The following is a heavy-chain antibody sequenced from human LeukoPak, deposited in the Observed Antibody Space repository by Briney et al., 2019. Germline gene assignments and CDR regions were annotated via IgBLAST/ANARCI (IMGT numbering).Heavy chain of an antibody. V-gene: IGHV6-1*01. D-gene: IGHD3-10*01. CDR1: GDSVPRNSVA. J-gene: IGHJ3*02. CDR2: TYYRSKWYN. Sequence: SQTLSLTCPISGDSVPRNSVAWNWPTHSPSRALEWLVRTYYRSKWYNDYALSVKSRITINPDTSKNQFSLQLNSVTPEDTAMYYCARGSAFDIWGQGTMVTVSS. CDR3: ARGSAFDI.